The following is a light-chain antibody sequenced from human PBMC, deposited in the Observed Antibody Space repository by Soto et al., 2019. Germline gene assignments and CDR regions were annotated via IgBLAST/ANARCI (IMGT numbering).Light chain of an antibody. V-gene: IGLV2-14*01. CDR3: SSYTSTGTRV. CDR2: DVS. J-gene: IGLJ2*01. CDR1: SGDVGGYNY. Sequence: QSALTQPASVSGSPGQSITISCTGTSGDVGGYNYVSWYQHHPGKAPKLMIYDVSSRPSGVSNRFSGSKSGNTASLIISGLQAEDEAHYYCSSYTSTGTRVFGGGTKLTVL.